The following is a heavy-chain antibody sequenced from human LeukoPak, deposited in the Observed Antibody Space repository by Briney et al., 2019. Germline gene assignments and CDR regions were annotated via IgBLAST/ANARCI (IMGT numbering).Heavy chain of an antibody. Sequence: PGGSLRLSCAASGFTFSSYEMNWVRQAPGKGLEWVSYISSSGSTIYYADSVKGRFTISRDNAKNSLYLQMNSLRAEDTAVYYCARDNFGGDEPYYFDYWGQGTLVTVSS. J-gene: IGHJ4*02. V-gene: IGHV3-48*03. CDR3: ARDNFGGDEPYYFDY. D-gene: IGHD2-21*02. CDR2: ISSSGSTI. CDR1: GFTFSSYE.